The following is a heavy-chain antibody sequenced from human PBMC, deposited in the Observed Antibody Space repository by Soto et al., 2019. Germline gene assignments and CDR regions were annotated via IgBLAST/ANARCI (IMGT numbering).Heavy chain of an antibody. D-gene: IGHD1-26*01. CDR1: GFTFNNYG. CDR3: VGAMGGSYSYFDY. Sequence: EVQLVESGGGLVQPGGSLRLSCVASGFTFNNYGMNWVRLAPGKGPEWLSFISSAGSNKYYADSVKGRFTISRDNAQNSLYLQMNNLRAKDTGVFYCVGAMGGSYSYFDYWGQGTLVTVSS. J-gene: IGHJ4*02. V-gene: IGHV3-48*01. CDR2: ISSAGSNK.